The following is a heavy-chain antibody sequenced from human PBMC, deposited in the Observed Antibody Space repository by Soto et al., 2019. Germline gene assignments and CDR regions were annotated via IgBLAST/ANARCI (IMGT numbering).Heavy chain of an antibody. CDR1: GFTFSSYW. CDR3: AKVPHSGIAAQNWFDP. CDR2: INSDGSST. Sequence: GGSLRLSCAASGFTFSSYWMHWVRQAPGKGLVWVSRINSDGSSTSYADSVKGRFTISRDNAKNTLYLQMNSLRAEDTAVYYCAKVPHSGIAAQNWFDPWGQGTLVTVSS. D-gene: IGHD6-13*01. V-gene: IGHV3-74*01. J-gene: IGHJ5*02.